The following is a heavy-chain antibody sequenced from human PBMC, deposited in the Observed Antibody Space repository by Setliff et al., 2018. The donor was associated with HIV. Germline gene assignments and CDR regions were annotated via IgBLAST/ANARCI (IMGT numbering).Heavy chain of an antibody. D-gene: IGHD3-22*01. CDR2: IYHSGST. CDR3: ARAPGAYYYDSSGYPIGIRFDY. V-gene: IGHV4-30-2*01. J-gene: IGHJ4*02. Sequence: PSETLSLTCAVSGGSFSSGSYSWSWIRQPPGKGLEWIGYIYHSGSTYYNPSLKSRVTISVDTSKNQFSLKLSSVTAADTAVYYCARAPGAYYYDSSGYPIGIRFDYWGQGTLVTVSS. CDR1: GGSFSSGSYS.